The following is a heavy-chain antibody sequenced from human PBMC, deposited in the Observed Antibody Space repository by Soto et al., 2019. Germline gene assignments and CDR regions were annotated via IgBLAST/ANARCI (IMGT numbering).Heavy chain of an antibody. CDR2: IIPFFGTA. CDR3: AKGAPRGSGSRRWGFDY. CDR1: GDTFSTYA. D-gene: IGHD3-10*01. J-gene: IGHJ4*02. Sequence: QVQLVQSGAEVKKPGSSVKVSCKASGDTFSTYAISWVRQAPGQGLEWMGGIIPFFGTANYVQKFQGRVTITADESTSTAYMELSSLRSDATAFSYCAKGAPRGSGSRRWGFDYWGQGTLVTVSS. V-gene: IGHV1-69*01.